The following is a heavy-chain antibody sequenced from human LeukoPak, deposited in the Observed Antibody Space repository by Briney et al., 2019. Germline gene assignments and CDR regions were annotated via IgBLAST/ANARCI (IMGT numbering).Heavy chain of an antibody. Sequence: ASVKVSCKASGYTFTNYGIFWVRQAPGQGLEWMGWISAYNGNTNYAQKLQGRVTMTTDTSTNTAYMELRSLRSDDTAVYYCARDGRFGEKLENDYWGPGTLVTVSS. CDR3: ARDGRFGEKLENDY. J-gene: IGHJ4*02. CDR1: GYTFTNYG. V-gene: IGHV1-18*01. D-gene: IGHD3-10*01. CDR2: ISAYNGNT.